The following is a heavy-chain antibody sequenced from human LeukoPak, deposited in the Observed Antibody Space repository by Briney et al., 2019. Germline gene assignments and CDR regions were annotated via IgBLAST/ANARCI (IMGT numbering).Heavy chain of an antibody. Sequence: ASVKVSCKASGYTFTGYYMHWVRQAPGQGLEWMGWINPNSGGSNYAQKFQGWVTMTRDTSISTAYMELRSLRSDDTAVYYCARDYVRYCSSTSCLPRFDYWGQGTLVTVSS. J-gene: IGHJ4*02. D-gene: IGHD2-2*01. V-gene: IGHV1-2*04. CDR2: INPNSGGS. CDR1: GYTFTGYY. CDR3: ARDYVRYCSSTSCLPRFDY.